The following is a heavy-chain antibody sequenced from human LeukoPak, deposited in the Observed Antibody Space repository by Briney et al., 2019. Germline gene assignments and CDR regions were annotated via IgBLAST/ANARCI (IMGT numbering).Heavy chain of an antibody. CDR2: IKQDGSEK. J-gene: IGHJ4*02. CDR1: GFTFSDYW. Sequence: GGSLRLSCGASGFTFSDYWMNWVRQAPGKGLEWVANIKQDGSEKYYVDSVKDRFTISRDNAKNSLFLQMNSLRAEDTAMYFCARNLGPSYWYPTGGYWGQGTLVTVSS. D-gene: IGHD3-10*01. CDR3: ARNLGPSYWYPTGGY. V-gene: IGHV3-7*01.